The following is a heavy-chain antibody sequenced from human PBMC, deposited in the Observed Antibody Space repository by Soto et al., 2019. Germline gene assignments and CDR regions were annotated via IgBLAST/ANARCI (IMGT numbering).Heavy chain of an antibody. J-gene: IGHJ6*02. CDR2: IRSKANSYAT. D-gene: IGHD3-10*01. CDR1: GFTFSGSA. Sequence: EVQLVESGGGLVQPGGSLKLSCAASGFTFSGSAMHWVRQASGKGLEWVGRIRSKANSYATAYAASVKGRFTISRDDSKNTAYLQMNSLKTEDTAVYYCTRPVRADGMDVWGQGTTVTVSS. CDR3: TRPVRADGMDV. V-gene: IGHV3-73*01.